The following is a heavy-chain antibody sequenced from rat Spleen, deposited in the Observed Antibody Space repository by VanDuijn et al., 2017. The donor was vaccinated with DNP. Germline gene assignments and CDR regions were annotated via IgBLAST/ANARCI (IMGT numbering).Heavy chain of an antibody. D-gene: IGHD1-11*01. Sequence: EVHLVESGGGLVQPGGSMKLSCAASGFTFGDYGMAWVLQAPTKGLEWLASISYDGGSSYYRDSVKGRLTISRDNAKGTLHLQMESLRSEDTATYYCAKESSGGYAMDAWGQGTSVTVSS. V-gene: IGHV5-20*01. CDR3: AKESSGGYAMDA. CDR1: GFTFGDYG. J-gene: IGHJ4*01. CDR2: ISYDGGSS.